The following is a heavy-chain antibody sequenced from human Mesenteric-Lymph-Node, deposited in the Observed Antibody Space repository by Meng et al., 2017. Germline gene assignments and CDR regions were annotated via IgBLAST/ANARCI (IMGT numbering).Heavy chain of an antibody. CDR3: ARGRRGSFDY. CDR2: IGTAGDT. J-gene: IGHJ4*02. D-gene: IGHD5-12*01. V-gene: IGHV3-13*01. CDR1: GFTFSSYD. Sequence: GESLKISCAASGFTFSSYDMHWVRQATGKGLEWVSAIGTAGDTYYPGSVKGRFTISRENAKNSLYLQMNSLRAGDTAVYYCARGRRGSFDYWGQGTLVNVSS.